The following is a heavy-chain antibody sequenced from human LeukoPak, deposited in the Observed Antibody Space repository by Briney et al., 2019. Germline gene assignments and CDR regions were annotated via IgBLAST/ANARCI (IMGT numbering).Heavy chain of an antibody. CDR3: ARDYWASDY. CDR2: IKEDGSER. D-gene: IGHD2-8*02. J-gene: IGHJ4*02. CDR1: GFTFSTYW. V-gene: IGHV3-7*01. Sequence: PGGSLRLSCAASGFTFSTYWMSWVRQAPGKGLDWVANIKEDGSERYYVDSVKGRFTISRDNARNSLYLQMNSLRAEDTAVYYCARDYWASDYWGQGTLVTVSS.